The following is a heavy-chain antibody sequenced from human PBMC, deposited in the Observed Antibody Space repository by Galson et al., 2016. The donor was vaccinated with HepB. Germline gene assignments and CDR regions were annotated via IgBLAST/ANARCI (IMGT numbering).Heavy chain of an antibody. V-gene: IGHV3-23*01. CDR1: GFTFNTYA. D-gene: IGHD3-22*01. CDR3: AKRDYSDSDGYLPLFDR. Sequence: SLRLSCAASGFTFNTYAMSWVRQAPGKGPEWVSAITGNGGTTYYTGSVKGRFTISRDNSKNTLYLQMNSLRVDDTAGYYCAKRDYSDSDGYLPLFDRWGQGTLVTVSS. J-gene: IGHJ4*02. CDR2: ITGNGGTT.